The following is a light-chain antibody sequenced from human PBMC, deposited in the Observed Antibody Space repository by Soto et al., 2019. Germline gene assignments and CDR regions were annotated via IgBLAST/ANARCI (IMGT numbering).Light chain of an antibody. CDR2: AAS. Sequence: DIQMTQSPSAMSAFVGDRVTITCRASQDIRNYLAWYQQKRGGVPKRLIYAASNLPSGVPSRFSGSVSGTEFTLTITSLQPEDFASYYCLQYYSYPYTFGQGTKLEIK. V-gene: IGKV1-17*03. CDR1: QDIRNY. CDR3: LQYYSYPYT. J-gene: IGKJ2*01.